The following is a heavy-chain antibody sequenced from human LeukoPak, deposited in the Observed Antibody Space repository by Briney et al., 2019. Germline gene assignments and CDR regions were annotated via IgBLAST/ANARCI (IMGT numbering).Heavy chain of an antibody. J-gene: IGHJ4*02. CDR1: GFTFSSYW. CDR3: ARDLRKHYDFWSATKSD. CDR2: IKQDGSEK. Sequence: GGSLRLSCAASGFTFSSYWMSWVRQAPGKGLEWVANIKQDGSEKYYVDSVKGRFTISRDNAKSSLYLQMNSLRAEDTAVYYCARDLRKHYDFWSATKSDWGQGTLVTVSS. D-gene: IGHD3-3*01. V-gene: IGHV3-7*01.